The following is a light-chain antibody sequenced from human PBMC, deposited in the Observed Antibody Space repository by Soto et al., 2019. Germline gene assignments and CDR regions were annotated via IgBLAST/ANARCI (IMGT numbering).Light chain of an antibody. Sequence: QSALTQSPPVSGAPGQRVTISCTGSSSNIGAGYDVHWYQQFPGTAPKLLIYANTNRPSGVPHRFSGSKSGTSASLAITGLQPEDEADYYCQSYDSSLKNSVFGGGTKVTVL. CDR2: ANT. CDR1: SSNIGAGYD. V-gene: IGLV1-40*01. J-gene: IGLJ3*02. CDR3: QSYDSSLKNSV.